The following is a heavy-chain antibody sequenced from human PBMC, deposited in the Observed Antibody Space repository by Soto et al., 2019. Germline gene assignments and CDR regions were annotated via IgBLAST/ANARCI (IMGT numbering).Heavy chain of an antibody. J-gene: IGHJ4*02. Sequence: VQLEESGGGGVQPGTSLRLSCEASGFTFSSYPMYWVRQAPGKGLQWVALISYDGSNKYYADSVKGRFTISGDNSKNRLYLQMTALTEGDTAVYYCARGGAVRPFFDYWAQGTLLTVSS. V-gene: IGHV3-30-3*01. CDR3: ARGGAVRPFFDY. CDR2: ISYDGSNK. CDR1: GFTFSSYP. D-gene: IGHD6-6*01.